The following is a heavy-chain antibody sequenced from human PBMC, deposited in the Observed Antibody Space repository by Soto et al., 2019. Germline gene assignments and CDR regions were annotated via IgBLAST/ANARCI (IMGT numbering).Heavy chain of an antibody. CDR1: GYTFTSYY. Sequence: ASVKVSCKASGYTFTSYYMHWVRQAPGQGLEWMGIINPSGGSTSYAQKFQGRVTMTRDTSTSTVYMELSSLRSEDTAVYYCARPGTTDSGYDASGMDVWGQGTTVTVS. CDR2: INPSGGST. CDR3: ARPGTTDSGYDASGMDV. J-gene: IGHJ6*02. V-gene: IGHV1-46*01. D-gene: IGHD1-7*01.